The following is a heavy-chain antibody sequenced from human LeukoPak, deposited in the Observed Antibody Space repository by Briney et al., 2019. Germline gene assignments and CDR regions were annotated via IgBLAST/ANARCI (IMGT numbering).Heavy chain of an antibody. CDR3: ARSIAAAGMSSGHDAFDI. D-gene: IGHD6-13*01. V-gene: IGHV5-51*01. J-gene: IGHJ3*02. Sequence: GESLKISCKGSGYSFTSYWIGWVRQMPGKGLEWMGIIYPGDSDTRYSPSFQGQVTISADKSISTAYLQWSSPKASDTAMYYCARSIAAAGMSSGHDAFDIWGQGTMVTVSS. CDR1: GYSFTSYW. CDR2: IYPGDSDT.